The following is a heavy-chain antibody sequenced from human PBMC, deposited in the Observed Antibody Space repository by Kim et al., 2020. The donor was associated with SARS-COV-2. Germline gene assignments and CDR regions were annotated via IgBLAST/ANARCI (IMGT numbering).Heavy chain of an antibody. J-gene: IGHJ4*02. V-gene: IGHV3-30*18. CDR3: AKDGNWLPTSPDY. CDR1: GFTFSSYG. D-gene: IGHD3-9*01. Sequence: GGSLRLSCAASGFTFSSYGMHWVRQAPGKGLEWVAVISYDGSNKYYADSVKGRFTISRDNSKNTLYLQMNSLRAEDTAVYYCAKDGNWLPTSPDYWGQGTLVTVSS. CDR2: ISYDGSNK.